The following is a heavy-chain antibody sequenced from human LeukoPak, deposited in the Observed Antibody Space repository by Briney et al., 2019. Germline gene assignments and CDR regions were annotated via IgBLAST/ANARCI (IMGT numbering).Heavy chain of an antibody. CDR3: ARGLEGRGADY. V-gene: IGHV3-66*01. CDR1: GFTDSNHY. Sequence: GGSLRLSCAASGFTDSNHYMSWVRQAPGKGLEWVSVIFSGGSTYYADSVKGRFNISRDNSKNTLYLQMNSLSVEDTAVYYCARGLEGRGADYWGQGTLVTVSS. CDR2: IFSGGST. J-gene: IGHJ4*02. D-gene: IGHD2-15*01.